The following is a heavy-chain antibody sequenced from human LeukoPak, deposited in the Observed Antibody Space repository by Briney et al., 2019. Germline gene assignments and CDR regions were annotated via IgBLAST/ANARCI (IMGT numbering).Heavy chain of an antibody. Sequence: VASVKVSCKASGYTFTGYYMHWVRQAPGQGLEWMGWINPNSGGAKYAQKFQGRVTMTRDTSINTAYMELSRLKSDDTAIYYCARVSATVPTHWGQGTLLTVSS. CDR3: ARVSATVPTH. CDR2: INPNSGGA. V-gene: IGHV1-2*02. J-gene: IGHJ4*02. CDR1: GYTFTGYY. D-gene: IGHD4-17*01.